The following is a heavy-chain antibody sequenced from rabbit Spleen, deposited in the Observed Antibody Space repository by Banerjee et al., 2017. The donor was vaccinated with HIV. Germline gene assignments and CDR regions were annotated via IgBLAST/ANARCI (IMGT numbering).Heavy chain of an antibody. CDR3: ARNYVNAFDP. D-gene: IGHD1-1*01. CDR2: IYTTSGST. Sequence: QQQLEEYGGGLVKPGGTLTLNCKASGIDFSNYFNMCWVRQAPGKGLELIACIYTTSGSTWYASWVNGRFTISRSTSLNTVDLKMTSLTAADTATYFCARNYVNAFDPWGPGTLVTVS. V-gene: IGHV1S43*01. J-gene: IGHJ2*01. CDR1: GIDFSNYFN.